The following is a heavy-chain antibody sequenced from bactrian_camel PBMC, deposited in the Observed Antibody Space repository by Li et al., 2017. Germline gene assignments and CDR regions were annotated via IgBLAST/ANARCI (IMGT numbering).Heavy chain of an antibody. Sequence: VQLVESGGGSVQAGGSLLLSCAASGYAVNSDSMAWFRQAPGKGLEWVSGIKSGGGTTSYADSVKGRFTISRDNFKNTMYLQMNSLKFGDSAVYYCTKGTRSWVSADNFWGQGTQVTVS. CDR3: TKGTRSWVSADNF. D-gene: IGHD5*01. J-gene: IGHJ4*01. CDR2: IKSGGGTT. CDR1: GYAVNSDS. V-gene: IGHV3S40*01.